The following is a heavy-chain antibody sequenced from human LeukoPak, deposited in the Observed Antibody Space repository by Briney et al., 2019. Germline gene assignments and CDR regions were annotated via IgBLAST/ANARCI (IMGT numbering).Heavy chain of an antibody. CDR2: IYHSGSA. J-gene: IGHJ4*02. CDR3: AKDREMVAATRGYFDY. CDR1: GYSISSGYY. Sequence: PSETLSLTCTVSGYSISSGYYWGWIRQPPGKGLEWIGSIYHSGSAYYNPSLKSRVTISVDTSKNQFSLKVSSVTAADTALYYCAKDREMVAATRGYFDYWGQGTLVTVSS. V-gene: IGHV4-38-2*02. D-gene: IGHD2-15*01.